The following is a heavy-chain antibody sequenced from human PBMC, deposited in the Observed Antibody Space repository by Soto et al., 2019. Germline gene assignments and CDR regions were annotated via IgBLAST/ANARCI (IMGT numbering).Heavy chain of an antibody. CDR2: IKQDGPET. D-gene: IGHD2-15*01. CDR1: GFTFSSFW. V-gene: IGHV3-7*01. CDR3: ERGFNSRVNPVVLVETYVFGS. Sequence: EEQLVESGGALVQPGGSLRLSCAASGFTFSSFWMSWFRQAPGKGLEWVANIKQDGPETHYVDSVKGRFTISRDNVKDSLFLQMNRLRVEDTAVYYCERGFNSRVNPVVLVETYVFGSWGQGPMVPVS. J-gene: IGHJ3*02.